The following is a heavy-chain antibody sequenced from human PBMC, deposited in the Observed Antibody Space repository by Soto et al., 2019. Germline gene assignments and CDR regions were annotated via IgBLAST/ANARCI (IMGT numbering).Heavy chain of an antibody. CDR3: AKGGPGKQLCLLDY. V-gene: IGHV3-30*18. Sequence: GGSLRLSCAASGFTFSSYGMHWVRQAPGKGLEWVAVISYDGSNKYYADSVKGRFTISRDNSKNTLYLQMNSLRAEDTAVYYCAKGGPGKQLCLLDYGGQETLVTVP. CDR1: GFTFSSYG. J-gene: IGHJ4*02. CDR2: ISYDGSNK. D-gene: IGHD5-18*01.